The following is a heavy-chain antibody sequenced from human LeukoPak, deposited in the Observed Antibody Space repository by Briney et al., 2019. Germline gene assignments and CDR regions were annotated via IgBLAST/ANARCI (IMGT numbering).Heavy chain of an antibody. CDR1: GFTFSSYW. CDR2: IKQDGSEK. J-gene: IGHJ4*02. D-gene: IGHD2-21*02. Sequence: GSLRLSCAASGFTFSSYWMSWVRQAPGKGLEWVANIKQDGSEKYYVDSVKGRFTISRDNAKNSLYLQMNSLSAEDTAVYYCARVPLAYCGGDCYPLYYFDYWGQGTLVTVSS. CDR3: ARVPLAYCGGDCYPLYYFDY. V-gene: IGHV3-7*01.